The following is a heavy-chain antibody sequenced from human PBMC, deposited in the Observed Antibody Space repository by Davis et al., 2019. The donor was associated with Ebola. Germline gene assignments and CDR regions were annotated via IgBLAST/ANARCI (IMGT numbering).Heavy chain of an antibody. Sequence: SETLSLTCTVSGGSISSYYWSWIRQPPGKGLEWIGYIYYSGSTNYNPSLKSRVTISVDTSKNQFSLKLSSVTAADTAVDDCARWDGGDSRYFDYWGQGTLVTVSS. CDR2: IYYSGST. J-gene: IGHJ4*02. D-gene: IGHD4-23*01. CDR3: ARWDGGDSRYFDY. V-gene: IGHV4-59*01. CDR1: GGSISSYY.